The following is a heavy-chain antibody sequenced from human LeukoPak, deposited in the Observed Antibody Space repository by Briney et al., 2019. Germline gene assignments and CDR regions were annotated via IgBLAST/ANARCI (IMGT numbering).Heavy chain of an antibody. D-gene: IGHD3-22*01. CDR2: ISSDSTYK. J-gene: IGHJ4*02. CDR3: AREYDSKGRVDN. CDR1: GFTFTAHS. V-gene: IGHV3-21*01. Sequence: PGGSLRLSCAISGFTFTAHSMNWVRQAPGKGLEWVSFISSDSTYKYYGDSVKGRFTNSRDNANVYLQMNSLRAEDTATYHCAREYDSKGRVDNWGQGTLVTVSS.